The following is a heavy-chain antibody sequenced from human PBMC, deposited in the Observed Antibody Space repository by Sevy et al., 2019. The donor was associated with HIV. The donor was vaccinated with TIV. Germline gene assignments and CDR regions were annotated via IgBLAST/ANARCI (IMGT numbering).Heavy chain of an antibody. CDR3: ATAREYYSDNSGYLDY. V-gene: IGHV1-24*01. J-gene: IGHJ4*02. D-gene: IGHD3-22*01. CDR1: GYTLSELS. CDR2: FDPDDGET. Sequence: ASVKVSCKVSGYTLSELSMHWVRQPPGKGLEWMGRFDPDDGETIYAQRFQSRVTMTEDTSADTAYMELSSLRSEDTAMYYCATAREYYSDNSGYLDYWGQGTPVTVSS.